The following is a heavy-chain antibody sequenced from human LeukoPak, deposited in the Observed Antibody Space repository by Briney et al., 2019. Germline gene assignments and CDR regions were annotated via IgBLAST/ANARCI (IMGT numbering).Heavy chain of an antibody. Sequence: GGSLRLSCAASGFIFSGYWMSWVRQAPGRGLEWVGNINQDGSQNSSVDSVKGRFTISRDNAKNLLYLQMNSLGAEDTALYYCAREVTASSFDILGQGTMVTVSS. V-gene: IGHV3-7*01. CDR1: GFIFSGYW. J-gene: IGHJ3*02. CDR2: INQDGSQN. D-gene: IGHD2-21*02. CDR3: AREVTASSFDI.